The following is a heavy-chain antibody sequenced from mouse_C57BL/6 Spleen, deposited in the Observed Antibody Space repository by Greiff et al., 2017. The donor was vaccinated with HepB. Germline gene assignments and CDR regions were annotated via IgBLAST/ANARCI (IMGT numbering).Heavy chain of an antibody. CDR1: GFSLTSYG. D-gene: IGHD2-1*01. Sequence: VQGVESGPGLVQPSQSLSITCTVSGFSLTSYGVHWVRQSPGKGLEWLGVIWRGGSTDYNAAFMSRLSITKDNSKSQVFFKMNSLQADDTAIYYCAKKGLDGNYPYYAMDYWGQGTSVTVSS. V-gene: IGHV2-5*01. CDR3: AKKGLDGNYPYYAMDY. J-gene: IGHJ4*01. CDR2: IWRGGST.